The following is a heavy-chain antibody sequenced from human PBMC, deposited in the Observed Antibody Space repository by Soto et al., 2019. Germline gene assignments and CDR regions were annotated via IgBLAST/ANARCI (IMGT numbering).Heavy chain of an antibody. J-gene: IGHJ6*02. D-gene: IGHD6-19*01. CDR3: ARGPHRIEGQWLFGYYYYGMDV. CDR2: IYYSGST. Sequence: PSETLSLTCTVSGGSVSSGSYYWSWIRQPPGKGLEWIGYIYYSGSTNYNPSLKSRVTISVDTSKNQFSLKLSSVTAADTAVYYCARGPHRIEGQWLFGYYYYGMDVWGQGTTVTVSS. V-gene: IGHV4-61*01. CDR1: GGSVSSGSYY.